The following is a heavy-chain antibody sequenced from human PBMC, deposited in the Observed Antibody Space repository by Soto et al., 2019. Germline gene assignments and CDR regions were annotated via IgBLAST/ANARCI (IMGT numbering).Heavy chain of an antibody. CDR3: AREGVTEVPGLWFGESDRGDAFDL. CDR1: GFTFSSYG. V-gene: IGHV3-33*01. J-gene: IGHJ3*01. D-gene: IGHD3-10*01. Sequence: QVQLVESGGGVVQPGRSLRLSCAASGFTFSSYGMHWVRLAPGKGLEWVAVIWYDGSNKYYADSVKGRFTISRDNSKNTLYLQMNSLRAEDTAVYYCAREGVTEVPGLWFGESDRGDAFDLWGQGTMVTVSS. CDR2: IWYDGSNK.